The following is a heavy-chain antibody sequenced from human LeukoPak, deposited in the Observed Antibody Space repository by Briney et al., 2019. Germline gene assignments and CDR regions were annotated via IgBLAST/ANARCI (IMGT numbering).Heavy chain of an antibody. D-gene: IGHD3-10*01. J-gene: IGHJ4*02. V-gene: IGHV4-59*01. CDR2: IYYSGST. CDR1: GGSISSYY. Sequence: SETLSLTCTVSGGSISSYYWSWIRQPPGEGLEWIGYIYYSGSTNYNPSLKSRVTISVDTSKNQFSLELSSVTAADTAVYYCARGSSMVRGVTAPLDYWGQGTLVTVSS. CDR3: ARGSSMVRGVTAPLDY.